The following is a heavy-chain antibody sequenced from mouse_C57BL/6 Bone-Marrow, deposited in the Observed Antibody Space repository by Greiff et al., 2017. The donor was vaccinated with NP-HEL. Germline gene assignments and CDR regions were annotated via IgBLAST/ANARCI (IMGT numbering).Heavy chain of an antibody. V-gene: IGHV1-77*01. Sequence: QVQLQQSGAELVKPGASVKISCKASGYTFTDYYINWVKQRPGQGLEWIGKIGPGSGSTYYNEKFKGKATLTADKSSSTAYMQLSSLTSEDSAVYFCARVGTTVVAPYYAMDYWGQGTSVTVSS. CDR1: GYTFTDYY. CDR2: IGPGSGST. D-gene: IGHD1-1*01. CDR3: ARVGTTVVAPYYAMDY. J-gene: IGHJ4*01.